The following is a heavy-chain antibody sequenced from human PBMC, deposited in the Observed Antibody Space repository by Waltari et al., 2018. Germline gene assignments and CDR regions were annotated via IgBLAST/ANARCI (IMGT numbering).Heavy chain of an antibody. Sequence: EVQLVTSGGGLVQPGRSLRLACVGSGFRFDDSALYWVRQRAGKGLEWLSGIGWNSGAIGYADSVRGRFSTYRDNARKSLYLQMGRLRPEDTALYYCVKGGWGFGAFYEQHWGQGIQVTVSS. CDR2: IGWNSGAI. V-gene: IGHV3-9*01. CDR1: GFRFDDSA. J-gene: IGHJ4*02. D-gene: IGHD3-10*01. CDR3: VKGGWGFGAFYEQH.